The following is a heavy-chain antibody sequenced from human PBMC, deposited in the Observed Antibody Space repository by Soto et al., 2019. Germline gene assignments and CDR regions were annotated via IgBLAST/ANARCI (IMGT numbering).Heavy chain of an antibody. CDR3: ARSYRAPSTRKQRMVRGVYGFDY. J-gene: IGHJ4*02. V-gene: IGHV5-51*01. D-gene: IGHD3-10*01. Sequence: PGESLKISCKGSGYSFTSYWIGWVRQMPGKGLEWMGIIYPGDSDTRYSPSFQGQVTISADKSISTAYLQWSSLKASDTAMYYCARSYRAPSTRKQRMVRGVYGFDYWGQGTLVTVS. CDR2: IYPGDSDT. CDR1: GYSFTSYW.